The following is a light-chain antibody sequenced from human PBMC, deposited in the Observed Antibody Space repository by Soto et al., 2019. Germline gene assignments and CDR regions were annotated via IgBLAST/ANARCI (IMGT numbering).Light chain of an antibody. CDR1: QSVSGK. V-gene: IGKV3-15*01. Sequence: EVPMTQSPATLSVSPWERATLSCMASQSVSGKLAWYQQKPGQAPRLLIYDASTWATGIPARFSGSGSGTEFTLTISSLQSEDFATYYCQQSNSWPWTFGQGTKVDIK. CDR2: DAS. CDR3: QQSNSWPWT. J-gene: IGKJ1*01.